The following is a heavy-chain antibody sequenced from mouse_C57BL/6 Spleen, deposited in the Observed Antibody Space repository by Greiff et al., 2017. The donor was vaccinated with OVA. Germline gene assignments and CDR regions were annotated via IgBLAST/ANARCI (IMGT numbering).Heavy chain of an antibody. V-gene: IGHV2-6-1*01. Sequence: VMLVESGPGLVAPSQSLSITCTVSGFSLTSYGVHWVRQPPGKGLEWLVVIWSDGSTTYNSALKSRLSISKDNSKSQVFLKMNSLQTDDTAMYYCARHEHYYGSSPYYAMDYWGQGTSVTVSS. J-gene: IGHJ4*01. CDR1: GFSLTSYG. CDR3: ARHEHYYGSSPYYAMDY. CDR2: IWSDGST. D-gene: IGHD1-1*01.